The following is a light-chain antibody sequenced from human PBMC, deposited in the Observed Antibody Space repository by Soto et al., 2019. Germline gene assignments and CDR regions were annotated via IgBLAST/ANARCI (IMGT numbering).Light chain of an antibody. CDR1: ISDIGGYNY. Sequence: QSALTQPASVSGTPGQSITISCTGSISDIGGYNYVSWYQQFPGKAPRLIIFEVHDRPSGVSDRFSASKSGNTASLTISGLQAEDEADYYCSSYTITNSYILFGGGTKLTVL. CDR3: SSYTITNSYIL. V-gene: IGLV2-14*01. J-gene: IGLJ2*01. CDR2: EVH.